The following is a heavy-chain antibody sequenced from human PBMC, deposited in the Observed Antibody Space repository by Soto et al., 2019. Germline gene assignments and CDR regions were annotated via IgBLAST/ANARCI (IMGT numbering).Heavy chain of an antibody. J-gene: IGHJ6*01. CDR3: ARDEGQIPQSTTQPGIAVARPYYYYYGMDV. D-gene: IGHD6-19*01. Sequence: QVQFVQSGVEVEKPGASVKVSCKASGYTFTSYAMHWVRQAPGQRLEWMRWINASNVNTKYSQTLQGRETITRDTSASTANKELSSRRSEDTVLYYWARDEGQIPQSTTQPGIAVARPYYYYYGMDVW. V-gene: IGHV1-3*01. CDR1: GYTFTSYA. CDR2: INASNVNT.